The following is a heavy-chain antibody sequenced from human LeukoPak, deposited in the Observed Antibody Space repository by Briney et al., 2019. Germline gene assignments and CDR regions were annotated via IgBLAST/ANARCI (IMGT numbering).Heavy chain of an antibody. Sequence: GASVKVSCKASGYTFTGYYMHWVRQAPGQGLEWMGWINPNSGGTNYAQKFQGRVTVTRDTSISTAYMELSRLRSDDTAVYYCAVAGGDYGDYYFDYWGQGTLVTVSS. D-gene: IGHD4-17*01. CDR1: GYTFTGYY. CDR2: INPNSGGT. V-gene: IGHV1-2*02. J-gene: IGHJ4*02. CDR3: AVAGGDYGDYYFDY.